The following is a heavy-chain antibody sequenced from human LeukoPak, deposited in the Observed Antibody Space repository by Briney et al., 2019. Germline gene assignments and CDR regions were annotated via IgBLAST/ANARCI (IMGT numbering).Heavy chain of an antibody. CDR1: GFTFSSYG. CDR3: ARGDDNSFGAFDI. CDR2: ISGSGGST. Sequence: GGTLRLSCAASGFTFSSYGMSWVRQAPGKGLEWVSAISGSGGSTYYADSVKGRFTISRDNAKNSLYLQMNSLRAEDTAVYYCARGDDNSFGAFDIWGQGTMVTVSS. D-gene: IGHD5-24*01. J-gene: IGHJ3*02. V-gene: IGHV3-23*01.